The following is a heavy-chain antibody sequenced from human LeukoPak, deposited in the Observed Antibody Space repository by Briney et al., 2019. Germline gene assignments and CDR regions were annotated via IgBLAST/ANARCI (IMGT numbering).Heavy chain of an antibody. D-gene: IGHD1-20*01. CDR1: GYTFTSYG. CDR3: ARITGSDFYYYYYGMDV. CDR2: ISAYNGNT. Sequence: GASVKVSCKASGYTFTSYGISWVRQAPGQGLEWMGWISAYNGNTNYAQKLQGRVTMNTDTSTSTAYMELRSLRSDDTAVYYCARITGSDFYYYYYGMDVWGQGTTVTVSS. V-gene: IGHV1-18*01. J-gene: IGHJ6*02.